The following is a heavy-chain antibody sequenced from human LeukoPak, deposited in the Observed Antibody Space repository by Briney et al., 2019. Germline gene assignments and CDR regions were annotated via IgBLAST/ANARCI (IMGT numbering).Heavy chain of an antibody. CDR3: AKHIYYYDSSGLDY. CDR1: GFTFSSYA. CDR2: ISGSGGST. V-gene: IGHV3-23*01. J-gene: IGHJ4*02. D-gene: IGHD3-22*01. Sequence: PGGYLRLSCAASGFTFSSYAMSWVRQAPGKGLEWVSAISGSGGSTYYADSVKGRFTISRDNSKNTLYLQMNSLRAEDTAVYYCAKHIYYYDSSGLDYWGQGTLVTVSS.